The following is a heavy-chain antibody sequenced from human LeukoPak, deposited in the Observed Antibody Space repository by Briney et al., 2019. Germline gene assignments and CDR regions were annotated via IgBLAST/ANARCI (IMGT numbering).Heavy chain of an antibody. V-gene: IGHV3-48*01. CDR3: ARGRYYDTSAYNYFDP. D-gene: IGHD3-22*01. J-gene: IGHJ5*02. CDR2: ISGSGRSI. CDR1: GFTFSAYS. Sequence: PGGSLRLSCAASGFTFSAYSMNWTRQAPGKGLEWISYISGSGRSIFSADSVRGRFTISRDNANNSLFLQMNSLRAEDTAVYYCARGRYYDTSAYNYFDPWGQGTLVTVSS.